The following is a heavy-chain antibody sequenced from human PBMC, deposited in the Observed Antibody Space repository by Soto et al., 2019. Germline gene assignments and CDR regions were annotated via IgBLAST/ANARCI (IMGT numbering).Heavy chain of an antibody. Sequence: QPGGSLRLSCAASGFTFSSDAIHWVRQAPGKGLEWVAVISFDGSNKYYADSVKGRFTISRDNSKNTLYLQVNSLRAEDTAVYYRARGSPEGYFDYWGQGTLVTVSS. V-gene: IGHV3-30-3*01. J-gene: IGHJ4*02. CDR2: ISFDGSNK. CDR1: GFTFSSDA. CDR3: ARGSPEGYFDY.